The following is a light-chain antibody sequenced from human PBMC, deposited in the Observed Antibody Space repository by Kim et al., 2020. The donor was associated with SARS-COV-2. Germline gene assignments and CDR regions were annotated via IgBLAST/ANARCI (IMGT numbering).Light chain of an antibody. V-gene: IGKV1-5*03. CDR3: QQYNSYPWT. CDR1: QSISSW. CDR2: KAS. Sequence: DIQMTQSPSTLSASVGDRVTITCRASQSISSWLDWYQQKPGKATKLLIYKASGLESGVPSRFSGSGSGTEFTLTIRSLQPDDFATYYCQQYNSYPWTFGQGTKVDIK. J-gene: IGKJ1*01.